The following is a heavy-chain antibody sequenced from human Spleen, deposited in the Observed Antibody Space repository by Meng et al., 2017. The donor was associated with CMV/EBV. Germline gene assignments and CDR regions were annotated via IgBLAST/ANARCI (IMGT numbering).Heavy chain of an antibody. J-gene: IGHJ4*02. CDR3: SAERAGTIVDY. D-gene: IGHD3-10*01. CDR1: GGSISSSSYY. V-gene: IGHV4-39*07. CDR2: VYKSGGT. Sequence: SETLSLTCTVSGGSISSSSYYWGWIRQTPGKGLEWIGSVYKSGGTYYNPALERRVTISIDTSKNQFSLTLDSVTAADTAIYYCSAERAGTIVDYWGPGTLVTVSS.